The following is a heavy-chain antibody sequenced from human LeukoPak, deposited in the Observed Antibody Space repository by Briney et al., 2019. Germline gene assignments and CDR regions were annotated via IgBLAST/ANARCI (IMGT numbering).Heavy chain of an antibody. V-gene: IGHV3-23*01. D-gene: IGHD3-22*01. CDR1: GFTFSSYA. CDR2: ISGSGGST. Sequence: GGSLRLSCAASGFTFSSYAMSWVRQAPGKGLEWVSGISGSGGSTYYADSVKGRFTISRDTSKNTLYLQMNSLRAEDTAVYYCAKMDYYDSSGFYWGQGTLVTVSS. J-gene: IGHJ4*02. CDR3: AKMDYYDSSGFY.